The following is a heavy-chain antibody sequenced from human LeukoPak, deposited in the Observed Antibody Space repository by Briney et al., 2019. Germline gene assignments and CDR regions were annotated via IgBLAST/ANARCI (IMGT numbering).Heavy chain of an antibody. D-gene: IGHD5-18*01. CDR3: ARGSYSIQLWPTGYNWFDP. V-gene: IGHV1-69*13. J-gene: IGHJ5*02. Sequence: ASVKVSCTASGGTFSSYAISWVRQAPGQGLEWMGGIIPIFGTANYAQKFQGRVTITADESTSTAYMELSSLRSEDTAVYYCARGSYSIQLWPTGYNWFDPWGQGTLVTVSS. CDR2: IIPIFGTA. CDR1: GGTFSSYA.